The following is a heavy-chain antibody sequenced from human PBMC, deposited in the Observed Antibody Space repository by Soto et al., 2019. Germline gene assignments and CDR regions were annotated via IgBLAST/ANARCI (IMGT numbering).Heavy chain of an antibody. D-gene: IGHD6-19*01. CDR1: GFTFSSNG. V-gene: IGHV3-30*18. CDR2: ISYDGSNK. CDR3: AKDHGYSSFCVDY. Sequence: QVQLVESGGGVVQPGRSLRLSCAASGFTFSSNGMHWVRQAPGKGLEWVAVISYDGSNKYQADSVKGRFTISRDNSKNTLYLQMNSLSAEDTAVYYCAKDHGYSSFCVDYWGQGTLVTVSS. J-gene: IGHJ4*02.